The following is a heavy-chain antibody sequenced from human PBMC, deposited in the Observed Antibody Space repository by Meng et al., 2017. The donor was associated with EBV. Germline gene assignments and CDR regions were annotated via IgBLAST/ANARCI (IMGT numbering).Heavy chain of an antibody. Sequence: SLKWSGPPLSQPTQALTLTCTCAGFSLSTRGVGVGWIRQPPGKALEWPALIYWDDDKRYSPSLKSRLTITKDTSKNQVVLTMTNMDPVDAATYYCAHIIAARPFDYWGQGTLVTVSS. J-gene: IGHJ4*02. V-gene: IGHV2-5*02. CDR3: AHIIAARPFDY. CDR2: IYWDDDK. D-gene: IGHD6-6*01. CDR1: GFSLSTRGVG.